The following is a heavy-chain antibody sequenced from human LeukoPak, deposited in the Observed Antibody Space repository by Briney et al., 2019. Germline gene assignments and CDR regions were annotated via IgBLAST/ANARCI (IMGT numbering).Heavy chain of an antibody. J-gene: IGHJ3*02. CDR2: INPNSGGT. CDR3: ARSDSSSWEIDAFDI. CDR1: GYTFTSYD. V-gene: IGHV1-2*06. Sequence: GASVKVSSKASGYTFTSYDINWVRQATGQGLEWMGRINPNSGGTNYAQKFQGRVTMTRDTSISTAYMELSRLRSDDTAVYYCARSDSSSWEIDAFDIWGQGTMVTVSS. D-gene: IGHD6-13*01.